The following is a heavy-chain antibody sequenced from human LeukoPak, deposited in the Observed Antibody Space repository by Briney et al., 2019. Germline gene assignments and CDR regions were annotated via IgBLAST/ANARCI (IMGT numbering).Heavy chain of an antibody. Sequence: PGGSLRLSCAASGFTFSSYSMNWVRQAPGKGLEWVSVIYSGGSTYYADSVKGRFTISRDNSKNTLYLQMNSLRAEDTAVYYCARSGYLWFGPDYWGQGTLVTVSS. CDR2: IYSGGST. D-gene: IGHD3-10*01. V-gene: IGHV3-53*01. J-gene: IGHJ4*02. CDR3: ARSGYLWFGPDY. CDR1: GFTFSSYS.